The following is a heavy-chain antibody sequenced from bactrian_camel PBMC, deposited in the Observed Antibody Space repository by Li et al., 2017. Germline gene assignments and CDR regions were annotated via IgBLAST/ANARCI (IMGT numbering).Heavy chain of an antibody. V-gene: IGHV3S1*01. J-gene: IGHJ6*01. CDR3: VRNYFTKQGAFGY. CDR2: INSDGDTT. D-gene: IGHD2*01. Sequence: VQLVESGGGLVQPGGSLRLSCAASGFTFSSYWMYWIRQAPGKGIEWVSSINSDGDTTYYADSVKGRFTISRDNAKNTVFLQMNSLKPEDTAVYYCVRNYFTKQGAFGYWGQGTQVTVS. CDR1: GFTFSSYW.